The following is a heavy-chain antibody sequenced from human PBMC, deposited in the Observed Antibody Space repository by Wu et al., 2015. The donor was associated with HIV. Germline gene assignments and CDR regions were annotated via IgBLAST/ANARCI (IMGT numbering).Heavy chain of an antibody. CDR3: VKARGSGHIISSTSNV. J-gene: IGHJ6*04. Sequence: QLEQPGVEVQKPGAALKVSCKASGYAFSRHGISWVRQVPGQGLEWVGWISAGNGDTTYAQKFQGRVTLTRDISTTTVFLEFGSLHSDDRAVYYCVKARGSGHIISSTSNVWGEGTSVSVSS. CDR1: GYAFSRHG. V-gene: IGHV1-18*01. D-gene: IGHD3-10*01. CDR2: ISAGNGDT.